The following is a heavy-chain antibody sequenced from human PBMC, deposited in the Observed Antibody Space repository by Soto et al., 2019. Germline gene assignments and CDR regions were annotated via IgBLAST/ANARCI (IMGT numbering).Heavy chain of an antibody. CDR2: IIPFLDVT. Sequence: QVPLVQSGAEVKKPGSSVKVSCKASGDTFNRHNIAWVRQAPGQGLEWMGRIIPFLDVTNYAQKFRGRVTSSSDKSTNTAYMELSVLRSEDTAVYFCASGTGPDVDYWGQGSLVTGSS. J-gene: IGHJ4*02. D-gene: IGHD3-9*01. V-gene: IGHV1-69*02. CDR1: GDTFNRHN. CDR3: ASGTGPDVDY.